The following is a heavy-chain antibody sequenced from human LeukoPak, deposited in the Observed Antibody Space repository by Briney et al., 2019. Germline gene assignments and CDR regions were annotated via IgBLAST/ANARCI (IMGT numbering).Heavy chain of an antibody. Sequence: SETLSLTCAVYGGSFSGYYWSWIRQPPGKGLQWIGKINHSGSTNYNPSLKSRVTISVDTSKNQFSLKLSSVTAADTAVYYCARGPVRFLESLGSNNNWFDPWGQGTLVTVSS. D-gene: IGHD3-3*01. CDR2: INHSGST. CDR1: GGSFSGYY. V-gene: IGHV4-34*01. CDR3: ARGPVRFLESLGSNNNWFDP. J-gene: IGHJ5*02.